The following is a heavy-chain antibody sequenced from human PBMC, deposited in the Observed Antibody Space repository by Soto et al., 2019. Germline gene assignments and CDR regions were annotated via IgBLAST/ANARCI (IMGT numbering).Heavy chain of an antibody. J-gene: IGHJ4*02. D-gene: IGHD3-9*01. CDR3: AKDTFDVPPGFDY. CDR1: GFAFRNYG. V-gene: IGHV3-23*01. Sequence: EVQLLGSGGGLVHPGGSLRLSCAASGFAFRNYGMSWVRQAPGKGLKWVSTISGSGGSTYYADSVKGRFTISRDNPKNTLDLQMNSLRAEDTAIYYCAKDTFDVPPGFDYWGQGPLVTVSS. CDR2: ISGSGGST.